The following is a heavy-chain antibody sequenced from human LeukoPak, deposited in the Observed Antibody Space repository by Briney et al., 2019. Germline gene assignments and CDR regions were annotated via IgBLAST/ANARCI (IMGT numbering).Heavy chain of an antibody. V-gene: IGHV4-39*01. CDR2: FYYSGFT. Sequence: PSETLSLTCAVSGGSINSSTYYWGWIRQPPGKGLEWIGSFYYSGFTYYNPSLKSRVTIFADTSKNQFPLKVSSVTAADTAVYYCARRLRPGDYFDYWGQGFLVTVSS. CDR1: GGSINSSTYY. J-gene: IGHJ4*02. CDR3: ARRLRPGDYFDY. D-gene: IGHD3-16*01.